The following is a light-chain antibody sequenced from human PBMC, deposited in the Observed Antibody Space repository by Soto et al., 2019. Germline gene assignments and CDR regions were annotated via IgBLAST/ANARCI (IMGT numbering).Light chain of an antibody. Sequence: EMVLTQSPGTLSLSPGERATLSCRASQGVSSSYLAWYQQKPGQPPRLLIYGASSRAPGIPDRFSGSGSGTDFTLTITRLEPEDFAVYYCQHYRTSFGGGTKVEIK. CDR3: QHYRTS. CDR1: QGVSSSY. CDR2: GAS. V-gene: IGKV3-20*01. J-gene: IGKJ4*01.